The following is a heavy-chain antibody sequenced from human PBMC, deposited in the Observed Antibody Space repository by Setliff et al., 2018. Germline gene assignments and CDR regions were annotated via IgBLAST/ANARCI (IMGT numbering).Heavy chain of an antibody. V-gene: IGHV3-23*01. D-gene: IGHD1-26*01. CDR3: VRDSGKFSFDF. CDR1: GFPFSSYA. Sequence: GGSLRLSCAASGFPFSSYAMSWVRQAPGKGLEWVSGISGSGGMTYYADSVKGRFTISRDNSKNTLSLQMNSLRAEDTAVYYCVRDSGKFSFDFWGQGTLVTVSS. J-gene: IGHJ4*02. CDR2: ISGSGGMT.